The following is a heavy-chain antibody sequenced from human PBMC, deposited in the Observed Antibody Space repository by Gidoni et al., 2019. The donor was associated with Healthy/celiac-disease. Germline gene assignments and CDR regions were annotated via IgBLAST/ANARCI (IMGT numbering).Heavy chain of an antibody. CDR1: GGSISSYY. D-gene: IGHD1-1*01. CDR3: ARVHNWYFDY. J-gene: IGHJ4*02. CDR2: IYYSGST. Sequence: QVQLQGSGPGLVKPSETLSLTCTVSGGSISSYYWSWIRQPPGKGLEWIGYIYYSGSTNYNPSPKSRVTISVDTSKNQFSLKLSSVTAADTAVYYCARVHNWYFDYWGQGTLVTVSS. V-gene: IGHV4-59*01.